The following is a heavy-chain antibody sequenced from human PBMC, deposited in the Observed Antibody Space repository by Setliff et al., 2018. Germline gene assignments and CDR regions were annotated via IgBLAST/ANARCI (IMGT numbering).Heavy chain of an antibody. CDR1: GYTFNTFG. CDR3: AREGVDSRSSTDYRYYMDV. D-gene: IGHD3-22*01. CDR2: ISPYNGDT. Sequence: ASVKVSCKTSGYTFNTFGISWVRRAPGQGLDWMGWISPYNGDTKSAQKFQGRVTMTIDTSTSTAYVEVRSLTSDDTAVYYCAREGVDSRSSTDYRYYMDVWGKGTTVTVSS. J-gene: IGHJ6*03. V-gene: IGHV1-18*01.